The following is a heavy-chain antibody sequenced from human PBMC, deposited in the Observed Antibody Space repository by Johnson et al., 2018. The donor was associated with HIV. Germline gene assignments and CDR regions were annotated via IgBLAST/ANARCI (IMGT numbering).Heavy chain of an antibody. J-gene: IGHJ3*02. CDR1: GFTFSNYA. CDR2: ISYDGSNK. Sequence: LSCAASGFTFSNYAMHWVRQAPGKGLEWVAVISYDGSNKYYADSVKGRFTISRDNSKNTLYLQMNSLRAEDKAVYYCAKGGPLGWELPEETVGAFDIWGQGTMVTVSS. V-gene: IGHV3-30*04. D-gene: IGHD1-26*01. CDR3: AKGGPLGWELPEETVGAFDI.